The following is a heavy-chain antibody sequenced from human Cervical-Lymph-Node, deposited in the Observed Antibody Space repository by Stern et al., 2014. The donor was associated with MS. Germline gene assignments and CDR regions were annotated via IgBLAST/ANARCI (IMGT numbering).Heavy chain of an antibody. CDR3: AREGDYYDSSGYYDY. CDR2: ISSSSGYI. Sequence: VQLVESGGGLVKPGGSLRLSCAASGFTFSSYSMNWVRQAPGKGLEWVSYISSSSGYIYYAHSVKGRFTISRDNAKNSLYLQMNSLRAEDTAVYYCAREGDYYDSSGYYDYWGQGTLVTVSS. D-gene: IGHD3-22*01. CDR1: GFTFSSYS. V-gene: IGHV3-21*01. J-gene: IGHJ4*02.